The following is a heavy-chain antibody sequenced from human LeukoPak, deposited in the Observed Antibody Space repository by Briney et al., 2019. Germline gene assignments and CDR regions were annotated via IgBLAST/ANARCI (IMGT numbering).Heavy chain of an antibody. D-gene: IGHD3-10*01. Sequence: GGSLRLSCAASAFTFSSYSMNWVRQSPGKGLEWVSYISSSSSTIYYADSVKGRFTISRDNAKNSLYLQMNSLRADDTAVYYCARAGFTFSDYFGSFFDYWGQGTLVTVSS. CDR1: AFTFSSYS. V-gene: IGHV3-48*01. J-gene: IGHJ4*02. CDR2: ISSSSSTI. CDR3: ARAGFTFSDYFGSFFDY.